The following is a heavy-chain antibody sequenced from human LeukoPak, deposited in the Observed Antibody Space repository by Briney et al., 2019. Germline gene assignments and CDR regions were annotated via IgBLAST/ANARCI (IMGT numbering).Heavy chain of an antibody. D-gene: IGHD1-7*01. CDR2: INHSGRN. V-gene: IGHV4-34*01. Sequence: SETLCITCAAYGGSFSGYYWSWIRQPPGKGLEWVGEINHSGRNNYNPSLKSRLTISINTPKNQFSLKLISVTAADTAVYYCARATGTKVPPGYWGQGTLVTVSS. CDR1: GGSFSGYY. J-gene: IGHJ4*02. CDR3: ARATGTKVPPGY.